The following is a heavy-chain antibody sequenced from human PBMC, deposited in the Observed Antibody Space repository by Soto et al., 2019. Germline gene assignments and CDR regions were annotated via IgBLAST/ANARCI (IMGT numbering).Heavy chain of an antibody. CDR2: ISGSGGST. CDR3: AKGSGSSSLVWDNFDY. Sequence: EVQLLESGGGLVQPGGSLRLSCAASGFTFSSYAMSWVRQAPGKGLEWVSAISGSGGSTYYADSVKGRFTISRDNSQNTLDLQMIGLRAEDTAVYYCAKGSGSSSLVWDNFDYWGPGTLVTVSS. J-gene: IGHJ4*02. V-gene: IGHV3-23*01. D-gene: IGHD6-13*01. CDR1: GFTFSSYA.